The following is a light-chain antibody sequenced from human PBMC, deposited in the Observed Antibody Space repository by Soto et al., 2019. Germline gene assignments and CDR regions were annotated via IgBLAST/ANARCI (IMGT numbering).Light chain of an antibody. CDR2: DAS. V-gene: IGKV3-11*01. CDR1: QSVSTY. Sequence: EIVLTQSPGTLSLSPGEGAALSCRASQSVSTYLAWYQQKPGQAPRLFIYDASNRATGIPARFSGSGSGTDFTLTISSLEPEDFAVYYCQQRSKWPITFGQGTRLEIK. CDR3: QQRSKWPIT. J-gene: IGKJ5*01.